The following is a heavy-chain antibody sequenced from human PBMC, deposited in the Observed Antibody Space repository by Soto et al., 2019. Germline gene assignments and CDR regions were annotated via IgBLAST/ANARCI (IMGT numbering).Heavy chain of an antibody. CDR1: GDSISSTSYY. V-gene: IGHV4-39*01. CDR2: IYYSGST. Sequence: QLQLQESGPGLVKPSETLSLTCTVSGDSISSTSYYWGWIRQSPGKGLEWIGSIYYSGSTYYNPSLKRWVPISVDTSQNQFSLRLNSVPAADTDVSYCAQRGEVVASLHWGQGTLVTVSS. D-gene: IGHD1-1*01. J-gene: IGHJ4*02. CDR3: AQRGEVVASLH.